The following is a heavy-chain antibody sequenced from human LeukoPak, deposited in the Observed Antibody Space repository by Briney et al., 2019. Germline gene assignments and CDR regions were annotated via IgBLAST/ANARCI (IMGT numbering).Heavy chain of an antibody. V-gene: IGHV4-59*08. Sequence: TSETLSLTCTVSGASISSYYWTWIRQPPGKGLEWIGYISYIGSTNYNPSLESRVTISVDTSKNQFSLKLSSVTAADTAVYYCARHQGGSNWVCHWGQGTLVTVSS. J-gene: IGHJ5*02. CDR1: GASISSYY. CDR2: ISYIGST. CDR3: ARHQGGSNWVCH. D-gene: IGHD3-16*01.